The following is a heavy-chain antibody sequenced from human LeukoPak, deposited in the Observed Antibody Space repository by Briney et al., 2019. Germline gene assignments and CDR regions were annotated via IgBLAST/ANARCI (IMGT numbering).Heavy chain of an antibody. V-gene: IGHV4-38-2*02. D-gene: IGHD3-3*01. CDR1: GYSISSGYY. Sequence: SETLSLTCTVSGYSISSGYYWGWIRQPPGKGLEWIGSIYYSGSTYYNPSLKSRVSISVDTSKNQFSLKLSSVTAADTALYYCATTSVIWSGSSPFPPNWFDPWGQGTLVTVSS. J-gene: IGHJ5*02. CDR2: IYYSGST. CDR3: ATTSVIWSGSSPFPPNWFDP.